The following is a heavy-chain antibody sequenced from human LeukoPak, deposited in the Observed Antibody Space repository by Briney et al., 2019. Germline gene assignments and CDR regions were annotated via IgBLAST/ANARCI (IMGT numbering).Heavy chain of an antibody. D-gene: IGHD2-2*01. J-gene: IGHJ4*02. V-gene: IGHV1-18*01. CDR1: GYPFTSYG. Sequence: ASVKVSCKASGYPFTSYGISWVRQAPGEGLEWMGYISGYNGNTDYSQRLQGRVTMTADTSTSTAYMELRSLRSDDTAVYYCARDDCTSASCYCAYWGQGTLVTVSS. CDR3: ARDDCTSASCYCAY. CDR2: ISGYNGNT.